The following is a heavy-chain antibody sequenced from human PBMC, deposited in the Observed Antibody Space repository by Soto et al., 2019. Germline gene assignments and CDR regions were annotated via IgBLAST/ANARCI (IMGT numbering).Heavy chain of an antibody. CDR2: IRNKANNYAT. V-gene: IGHV3-73*02. J-gene: IGHJ4*02. CDR1: GFTFSGSA. Sequence: EVQLVESGGGLVQPGGSLKLSCAASGFTFSGSAMHWVRQASGKGLEWVGRIRNKANNYATAYAVSVKGRFTISRDDSRNTAYLQMNSLTTEDTAAYYCARVVYDFWSGHPKGLDYWGQGTVVTVSS. CDR3: ARVVYDFWSGHPKGLDY. D-gene: IGHD3-3*01.